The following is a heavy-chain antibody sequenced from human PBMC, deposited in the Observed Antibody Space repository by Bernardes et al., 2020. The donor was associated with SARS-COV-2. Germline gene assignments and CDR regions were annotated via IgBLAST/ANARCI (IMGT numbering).Heavy chain of an antibody. CDR3: VRGSRVVAGYYYGMDV. J-gene: IGHJ6*02. Sequence: GGSLRFFCTASGFTFNTYWMHWVHQVPGKGLVWVSRIHSDGRTTSYAASVKGRFTISRDNAKNTLSLQMKSLRVEDTAVYYCVRGSRVVAGYYYGMDVWGQGTMVTVSS. V-gene: IGHV3-74*01. CDR2: IHSDGRTT. D-gene: IGHD3-9*01. CDR1: GFTFNTYW.